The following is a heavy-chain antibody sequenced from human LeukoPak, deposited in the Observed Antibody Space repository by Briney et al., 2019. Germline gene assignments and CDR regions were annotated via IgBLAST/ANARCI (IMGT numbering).Heavy chain of an antibody. Sequence: QPGGSLRLSCAASGFTFSSYGMHWVRQAPGKGLEWVAFIRYDGSNKYYADSVKGRFTISRDNAKNSLFLQMNSLRAEDTAIYYCARSMMVPRDYYYMDVWGKGTTVTVS. V-gene: IGHV3-30*02. CDR2: IRYDGSNK. D-gene: IGHD3-22*01. CDR3: ARSMMVPRDYYYMDV. J-gene: IGHJ6*03. CDR1: GFTFSSYG.